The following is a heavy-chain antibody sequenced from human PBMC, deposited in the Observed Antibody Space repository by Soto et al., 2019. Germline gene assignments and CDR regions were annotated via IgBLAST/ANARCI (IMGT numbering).Heavy chain of an antibody. CDR2: IYYSGST. CDR1: GGSISSYY. J-gene: IGHJ6*02. D-gene: IGHD3-3*01. Sequence: SETLSLTCTVSGGSISSYYWSWIRQHPGKGLEWIGYIYYSGSTYYNPSLKSRVTISVDTSKNQFSLKLSSVTAADTAVYYCARDYDFWSGYNYGMDVWGQGTTVTVS. CDR3: ARDYDFWSGYNYGMDV. V-gene: IGHV4-59*06.